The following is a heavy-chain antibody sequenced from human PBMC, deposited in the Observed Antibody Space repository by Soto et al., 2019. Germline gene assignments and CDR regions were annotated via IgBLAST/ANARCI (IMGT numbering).Heavy chain of an antibody. D-gene: IGHD4-17*01. V-gene: IGHV3-64*01. CDR1: GFTFSSYA. CDR2: ISSNGGST. Sequence: GGSLRLSCAASGFTFSSYAMHWVRQAPGKGLEYVSAISSNGGSTYYANSVKGRFTISRDNSKNTLYLQMGSLRAEDMAVYYCARGLYGDDFYFQHWGEGT. CDR3: ARGLYGDDFYFQH. J-gene: IGHJ1*01.